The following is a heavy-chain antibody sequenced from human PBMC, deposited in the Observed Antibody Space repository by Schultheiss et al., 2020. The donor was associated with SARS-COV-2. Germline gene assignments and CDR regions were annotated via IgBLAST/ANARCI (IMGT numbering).Heavy chain of an antibody. V-gene: IGHV3-30*01. CDR3: ARGGIAVVERDFQH. CDR2: ISYDGSNK. Sequence: GGSLRLSCAASGFTFSSYAMHWVRQAPGKGLEWVAVISYDGSNKYYADSVKGRFTISRDNSKNTLYLQMNSLRAEDTAVYYCARGGIAVVERDFQHWGQGTLVTVSS. CDR1: GFTFSSYA. D-gene: IGHD6-19*01. J-gene: IGHJ1*01.